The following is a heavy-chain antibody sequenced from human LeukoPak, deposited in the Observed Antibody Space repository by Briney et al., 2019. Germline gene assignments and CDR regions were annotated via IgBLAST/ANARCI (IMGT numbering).Heavy chain of an antibody. CDR1: GYTFTGYY. V-gene: IGHV1-2*02. Sequence: ASVKVSCKASGYTFTGYYMHWVRQAPGQGLEWMGWINSNSGGTNYAQKFQGRVTITRDTSISTAYMELSRLRSDDTAMYYCARRSDYGGLDYWGQGTLVTVSS. CDR3: ARRSDYGGLDY. D-gene: IGHD4-23*01. CDR2: INSNSGGT. J-gene: IGHJ4*02.